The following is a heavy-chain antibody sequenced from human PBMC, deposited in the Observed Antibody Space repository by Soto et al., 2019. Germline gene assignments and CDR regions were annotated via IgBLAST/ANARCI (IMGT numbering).Heavy chain of an antibody. CDR1: GFIFSNFG. CDR2: ISFDGSDK. J-gene: IGHJ6*02. Sequence: GGSLRLSCAASGFIFSNFGMHWVRQAPGKELECVAVISFDGSDKYYSDSVQGRFTISRDNSRNTLYLQMNSLRAEDTAVYYCAKDMIGTTPYGMDAWGQGTTVTVSS. CDR3: AKDMIGTTPYGMDA. V-gene: IGHV3-30*18. D-gene: IGHD3-10*02.